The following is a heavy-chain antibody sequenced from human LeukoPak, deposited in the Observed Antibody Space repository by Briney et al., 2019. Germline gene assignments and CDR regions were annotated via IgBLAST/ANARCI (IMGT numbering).Heavy chain of an antibody. CDR3: AREIVLMMSDAASPYFMDV. CDR1: GASVNDYF. V-gene: IGHV4-59*02. J-gene: IGHJ6*03. CDR2: VYSGGAA. D-gene: IGHD3-16*01. Sequence: SETLSLTCSVSGASVNDYFWSWVRQAPGRGLEWLGQVYSGGAAEYSPSLKGRVTISLDASTNKVSLSLRSATPADTAVYFCAREIVLMMSDAASPYFMDVWGRGTTVTVAS.